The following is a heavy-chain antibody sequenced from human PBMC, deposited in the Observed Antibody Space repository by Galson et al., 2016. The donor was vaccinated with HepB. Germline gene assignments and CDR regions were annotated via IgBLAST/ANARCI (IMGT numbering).Heavy chain of an antibody. CDR2: IKQDGSEK. J-gene: IGHJ4*02. CDR1: GFTLSTYW. Sequence: SLRLSCAASGFTLSTYWMTWVRQAPGKGLEWVANIKQDGSEKNYVASVKGRYTISRDNAKNSLYLQMNSLRPEETDVYDCVREFAARYWGQGTLVTVSS. CDR3: VREFAARY. V-gene: IGHV3-7*03. D-gene: IGHD6-6*01.